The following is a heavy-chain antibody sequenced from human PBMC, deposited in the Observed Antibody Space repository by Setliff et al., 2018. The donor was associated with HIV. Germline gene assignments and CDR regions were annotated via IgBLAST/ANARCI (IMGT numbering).Heavy chain of an antibody. V-gene: IGHV4-39*01. CDR3: ARHSITLVVGVPERDDAFDI. CDR1: GGPFSSSSYY. J-gene: IGHJ3*02. CDR2: LRPSGNT. Sequence: SETLSLTCTVSGGPFSSSSYYWGWIRQPPGKGLEWIGSLRPSGNTYCNPSLKSRVTISVDTSKNQFSLNLSSVTAADTAVYYCARHSITLVVGVPERDDAFDIWGQGTMVTVSS. D-gene: IGHD3-22*01.